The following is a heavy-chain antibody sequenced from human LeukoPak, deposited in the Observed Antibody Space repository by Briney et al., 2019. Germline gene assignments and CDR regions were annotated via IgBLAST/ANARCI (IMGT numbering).Heavy chain of an antibody. Sequence: GGSLRLSCAASGFTLSVYAMTGVRQAPGKGLEWVSGFGGSDSSTFYADSVKGRFTTSRDNSKHTLYLQMNSLRVEDTAVYYCAKVGGGRIAAAGSHYWGQGTLVTVSS. V-gene: IGHV3-23*01. D-gene: IGHD6-13*01. CDR2: FGGSDSST. CDR3: AKVGGGRIAAAGSHY. J-gene: IGHJ4*02. CDR1: GFTLSVYA.